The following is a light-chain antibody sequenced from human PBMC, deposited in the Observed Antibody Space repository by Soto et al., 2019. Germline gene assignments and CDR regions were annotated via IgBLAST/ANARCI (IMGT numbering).Light chain of an antibody. Sequence: DIQMTQSPSSLSASVGDRVTITCRASQVISNYLAWYQQKPGKVPKLLIYAASTLQSGVPSRFSGSGSGTDFTLTISSLQPEDVATYYCQKYNSAPRAFGQGTQVEIK. CDR1: QVISNY. CDR3: QKYNSAPRA. CDR2: AAS. J-gene: IGKJ1*01. V-gene: IGKV1-27*01.